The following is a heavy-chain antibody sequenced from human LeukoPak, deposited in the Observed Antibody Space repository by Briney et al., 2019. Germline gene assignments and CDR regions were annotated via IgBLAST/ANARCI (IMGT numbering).Heavy chain of an antibody. D-gene: IGHD4-11*01. CDR2: IYNSGST. CDR1: GGSISSTSYC. V-gene: IGHV4-39*07. CDR3: ARARDQSKYEPFDY. Sequence: SETLSLTCTVSGGSISSTSYCWGWIRQPPGKGLEWIGSIYNSGSTYYNPSLKSRVTISVDTSKNQFSLKLSSVTAADTAVYYCARARDQSKYEPFDYWGQGALVTVSS. J-gene: IGHJ4*02.